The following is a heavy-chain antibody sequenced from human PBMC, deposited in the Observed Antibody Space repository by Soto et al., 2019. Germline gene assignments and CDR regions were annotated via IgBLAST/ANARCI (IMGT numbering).Heavy chain of an antibody. CDR2: INHSGST. V-gene: IGHV4-34*01. CDR3: ARGSDTAIFLF. J-gene: IGHJ4*02. D-gene: IGHD5-18*01. Sequence: SETLCLTCAVYGGSFSGYYWSWIRQPPGKGLEWIGEINHSGSTNYNPSLKSRVTISVDTSKNQFSLKLSSVTAADTAVYYCARGSDTAIFLFWGQGIPVTVS. CDR1: GGSFSGYY.